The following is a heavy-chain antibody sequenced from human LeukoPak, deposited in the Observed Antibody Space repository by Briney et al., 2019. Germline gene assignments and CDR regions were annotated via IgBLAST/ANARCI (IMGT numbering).Heavy chain of an antibody. CDR3: ARDRWFGESDDY. J-gene: IGHJ4*02. CDR1: GFPFSSSS. Sequence: GGSLRLSCAASGFPFSSSSMNWVRQAPGKGLEWVSSISSTSSYIYYADSVKGRFTISRDNAKNSLYLQMTSLRAEDTALCYCARDRWFGESDDYWGQGTLVTVSS. D-gene: IGHD3-10*01. V-gene: IGHV3-21*01. CDR2: ISSTSSYI.